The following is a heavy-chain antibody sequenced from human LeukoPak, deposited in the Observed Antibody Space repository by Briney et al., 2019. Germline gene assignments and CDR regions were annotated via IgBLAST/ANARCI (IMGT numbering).Heavy chain of an antibody. D-gene: IGHD3-3*01. J-gene: IGHJ4*02. CDR2: ISWNSGSI. V-gene: IGHV3-9*01. CDR1: GFTFDSYA. Sequence: GISLRLSCAASGFTFDSYAMHWVRQAPGKGLEWISGISWNSGSIIYSDSVKGRFTVSRDNAKNSLFLQMNSLRDEDTALYYCAKETTIFDLPFFDSWGQGTLVTVSS. CDR3: AKETTIFDLPFFDS.